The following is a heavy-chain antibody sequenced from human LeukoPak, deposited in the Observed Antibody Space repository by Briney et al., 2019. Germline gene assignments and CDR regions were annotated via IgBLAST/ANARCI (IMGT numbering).Heavy chain of an antibody. CDR2: IYPGDSDT. CDR3: ARRLVQYYGMDV. CDR1: GYSFTSYW. D-gene: IGHD5-12*01. V-gene: IGHV5-51*01. J-gene: IGHJ6*02. Sequence: GESLKISCKGSGYSFTSYWIAWVRQLPGKGLEWMGIIYPGDSDTSYSPSFQGQVTITADKSVSTAYLQWSSLKATDTAMYYCARRLVQYYGMDVWGQGTTVTVSS.